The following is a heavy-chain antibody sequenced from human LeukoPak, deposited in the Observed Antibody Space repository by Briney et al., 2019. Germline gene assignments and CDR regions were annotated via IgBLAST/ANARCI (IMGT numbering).Heavy chain of an antibody. Sequence: ASVKVSCKASGYTFTGYYMHWVRQAPGQGLEWMGWINPNSGGTNYAQKFQGRVTMTRDTSISTAYMELSRLGSDDTAVYYCASLFTEYSSSSTGAFDIWGQGTMVTVSS. D-gene: IGHD6-13*01. CDR1: GYTFTGYY. V-gene: IGHV1-2*02. CDR3: ASLFTEYSSSSTGAFDI. J-gene: IGHJ3*02. CDR2: INPNSGGT.